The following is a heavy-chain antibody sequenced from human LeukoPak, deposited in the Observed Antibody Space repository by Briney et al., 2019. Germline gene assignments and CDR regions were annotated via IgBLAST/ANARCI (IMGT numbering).Heavy chain of an antibody. CDR1: GFTFSSYA. V-gene: IGHV3-30*04. CDR3: ARAPWIQLWSRTRDFDDY. Sequence: GRPLRLSCAASGFTFSSYAMHWVRQAPGKGLEWVAVISYDGSNKYYADSVKGRFTISRDNSKDTLYLQMNSLRAEDTAVYYCARAPWIQLWSRTRDFDDYWGQGTLVTVSS. CDR2: ISYDGSNK. J-gene: IGHJ4*02. D-gene: IGHD5-18*01.